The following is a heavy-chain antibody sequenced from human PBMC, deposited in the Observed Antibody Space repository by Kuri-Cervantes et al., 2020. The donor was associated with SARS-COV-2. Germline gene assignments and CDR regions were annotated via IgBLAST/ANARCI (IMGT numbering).Heavy chain of an antibody. D-gene: IGHD3-22*01. V-gene: IGHV1-8*02. CDR3: ASPYYYDSSGSDAFDI. CDR2: MNPDTGNA. CDR1: GYTFTNND. Sequence: ASVKVSCKASGYTFTNNDVNWLRQASGQGLEWMGWMNPDTGNAGYAQKFQGRVTMTRITSISTAYMELSSLRFEDAAVYYCASPYYYDSSGSDAFDIWGQGIMVTVSS. J-gene: IGHJ3*02.